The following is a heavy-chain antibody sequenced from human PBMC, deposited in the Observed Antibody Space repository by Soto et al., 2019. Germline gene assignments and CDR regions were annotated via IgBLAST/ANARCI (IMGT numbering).Heavy chain of an antibody. CDR1: GYTFTSYD. D-gene: IGHD6-19*01. V-gene: IGHV1-8*01. Sequence: QVPLVQSGAEVKKPGASVKVSCKASGYTFTSYDINWVRQATGQGLEWMGWMNPNSGNTGYAQKFQGRVTMTRNTSISTAYMELSSLRSEDTAVYYCARDLAVAGTRRGFDPWGQGTLVTVSS. J-gene: IGHJ5*02. CDR3: ARDLAVAGTRRGFDP. CDR2: MNPNSGNT.